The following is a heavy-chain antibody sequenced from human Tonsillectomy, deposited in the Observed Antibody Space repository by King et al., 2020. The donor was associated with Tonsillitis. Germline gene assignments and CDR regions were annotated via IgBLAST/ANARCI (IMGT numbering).Heavy chain of an antibody. D-gene: IGHD2-15*01. CDR2: IYYSGST. CDR3: AIVPSGGSLYWYFDL. J-gene: IGHJ2*01. Sequence: QLQESGPGLVKPSETLSLTCTVSGGSISSYYWSWIRQPPGKGLEWIGYIYYSGSTNYNPSLKSRVTISVDTSKNQFSLKRSSVTAADTAVYYCAIVPSGGSLYWYFDLWGRGTLVTVSS. V-gene: IGHV4-59*01. CDR1: GGSISSYY.